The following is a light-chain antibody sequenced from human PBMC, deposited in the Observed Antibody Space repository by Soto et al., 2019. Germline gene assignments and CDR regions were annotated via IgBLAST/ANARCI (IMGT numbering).Light chain of an antibody. J-gene: IGLJ2*01. CDR2: DTS. Sequence: QAVVTQESSLTVSPGGTVTLTCGSSTGAVTSGHYPYWFQQKPGQAPRTLIYDTSNTHSWTPARFSGSLLGGKADLTLSGAQPEDEAEYYCLLAYNGRRIFGGGTKVTVL. V-gene: IGLV7-46*01. CDR1: TGAVTSGHY. CDR3: LLAYNGRRI.